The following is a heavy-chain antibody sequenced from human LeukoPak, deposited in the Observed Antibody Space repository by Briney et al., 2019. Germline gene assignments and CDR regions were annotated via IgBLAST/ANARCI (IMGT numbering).Heavy chain of an antibody. Sequence: GGSLRLSCEASGFTFSRYSMDWVRQAPGKGLERVSSITSSSSHIYYADSVKGRFTISRDNAKNSVYLQMNSLRAEDTAVYYCARVKMGATVTTFHYYCMGVWGVGTTVTVSS. J-gene: IGHJ6*03. CDR3: ARVKMGATVTTFHYYCMGV. V-gene: IGHV3-21*06. D-gene: IGHD4-11*01. CDR1: GFTFSRYS. CDR2: ITSSSSHI.